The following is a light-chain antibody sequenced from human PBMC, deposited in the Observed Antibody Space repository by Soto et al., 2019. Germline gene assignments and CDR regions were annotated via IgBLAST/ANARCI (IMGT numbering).Light chain of an antibody. CDR1: QSVRSD. J-gene: IGKJ2*01. V-gene: IGKV3-15*01. CDR3: LQDYNYPYT. Sequence: EIVMTQSPGTLSVSPGERATLSCRASQSVRSDLAWYQQRPGQAPRLLIYGASTRATGIPARFSGSGSGTDFTLTISSLQPEDFATYYCLQDYNYPYTFGQGTKLEIK. CDR2: GAS.